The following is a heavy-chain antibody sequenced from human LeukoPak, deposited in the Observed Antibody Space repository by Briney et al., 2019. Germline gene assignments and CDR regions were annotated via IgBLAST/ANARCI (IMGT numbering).Heavy chain of an antibody. CDR2: IYYSGST. Sequence: PSETLSLTCTVSGGSISSYYWSWIRQPPGKGLEWIGYIYYSGSTNYNPSLKSRVTISVDTSKNQFSLKLSSVTAADTAVYYCARSPTTVVTDYFDYWGQGTLVTVSS. V-gene: IGHV4-59*08. D-gene: IGHD4-23*01. CDR1: GGSISSYY. J-gene: IGHJ4*02. CDR3: ARSPTTVVTDYFDY.